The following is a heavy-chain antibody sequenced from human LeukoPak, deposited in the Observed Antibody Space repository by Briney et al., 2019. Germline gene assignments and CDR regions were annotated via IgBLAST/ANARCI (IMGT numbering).Heavy chain of an antibody. CDR3: AKDRRGWYYDMDV. J-gene: IGHJ6*02. Sequence: GGSLRLSCAASGFTFSDYSMNWVRQAPGKGLEWVSYISRSSNTIYYEDSVRGRFTISRANAKNSLYLQMNSLRAEDTAVYYCAKDRRGWYYDMDVWGQGTTVTVSS. V-gene: IGHV3-48*04. CDR1: GFTFSDYS. CDR2: ISRSSNTI. D-gene: IGHD6-19*01.